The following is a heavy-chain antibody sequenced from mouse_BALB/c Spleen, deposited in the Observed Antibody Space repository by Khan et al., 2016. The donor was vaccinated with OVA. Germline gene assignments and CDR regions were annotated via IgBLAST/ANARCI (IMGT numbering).Heavy chain of an antibody. V-gene: IGHV1S137*01. J-gene: IGHJ3*01. CDR1: AYTFTDYA. CDR2: ISSYYGDA. CDR3: ARGSGKSRFAY. Sequence: VQLQESGAELVRPGVSVKISCKGSAYTFTDYAMHWVKQSHAKSLEWIGVISSYYGDATYNQKFKGKATMTVDKSSSPASMDLDRLTSEDSAIYYCARGSGKSRFAYWGQGTLVSVSA. D-gene: IGHD1-3*01.